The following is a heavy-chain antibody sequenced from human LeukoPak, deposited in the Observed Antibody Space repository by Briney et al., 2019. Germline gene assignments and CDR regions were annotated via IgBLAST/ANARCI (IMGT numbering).Heavy chain of an antibody. D-gene: IGHD2-15*01. CDR1: GFTFSSYA. CDR3: AKGEGYCSGGSCGAFDI. CDR2: ISGSGGST. Sequence: GGSLRLSCAASGFTFSSYAMSWVRQAPGKGLEWVSAISGSGGSTYYVDSVKGRFTISRDHSKNTVSLQMNSLRAEDTAVYYCAKGEGYCSGGSCGAFDIWGQGTMVTVSS. J-gene: IGHJ3*02. V-gene: IGHV3-23*01.